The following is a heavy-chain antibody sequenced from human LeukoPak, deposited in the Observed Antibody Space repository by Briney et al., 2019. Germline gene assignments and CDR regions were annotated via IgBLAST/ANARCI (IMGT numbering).Heavy chain of an antibody. CDR1: GFTFSNYP. V-gene: IGHV3-23*01. J-gene: IGHJ4*02. CDR2: ISSGGST. CDR3: ARDWGY. D-gene: IGHD7-27*01. Sequence: TGGTLRLSCAASGFTFSNYPMNWARQALGKGRGWVSVISSGGSTSYADSVKGRCTISRDNSKNTVYLQMNSLRAEDTAIYYCARDWGYWGQGILVTVSS.